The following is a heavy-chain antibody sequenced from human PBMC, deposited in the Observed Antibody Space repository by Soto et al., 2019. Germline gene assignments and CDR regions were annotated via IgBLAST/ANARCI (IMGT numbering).Heavy chain of an antibody. CDR1: GGSVSSGSYY. D-gene: IGHD4-17*01. CDR2: IYYSGST. V-gene: IGHV4-61*01. CDR3: ARDPVTK. J-gene: IGHJ4*02. Sequence: QVQLQESGPGLVKPSETLSLTCTVSGGSVSSGSYYWSWIRQPPGKGLEWIGYIYYSGSTNYNPSLKSRVTISVDTSKNQFSLKLSSVTAADTAVYYCARDPVTKWGQGTLVTVSS.